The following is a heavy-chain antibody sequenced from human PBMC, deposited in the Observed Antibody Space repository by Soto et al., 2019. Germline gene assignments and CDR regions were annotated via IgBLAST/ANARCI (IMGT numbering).Heavy chain of an antibody. J-gene: IGHJ4*02. CDR3: ASSYGHYVSY. CDR1: GGSISSRSYY. Sequence: SETLALTCTVSGGSISSRSYYWGWIRQPSGKRLECIGSIYYSGSTYYNPSLKSRVTISVDTSKNQFSLKLSSVTAADTAVYDCASSYGHYVSYWRQGPLVTV. D-gene: IGHD4-17*01. V-gene: IGHV4-39*01. CDR2: IYYSGST.